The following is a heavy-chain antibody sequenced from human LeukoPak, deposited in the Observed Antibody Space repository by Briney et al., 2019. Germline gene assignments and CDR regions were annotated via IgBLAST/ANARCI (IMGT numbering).Heavy chain of an antibody. CDR3: ARSPLVVITDAFDI. D-gene: IGHD3-22*01. CDR1: GGSISSYY. V-gene: IGHV4-59*08. CDR2: IYYSGST. J-gene: IGHJ3*02. Sequence: SETLSLTCTVSGGSISSYYWSWIRQPPGKGLEWIGYIYYSGSTNYNPSLKSRVTISVDTSKNQFSLKLSSVTAADTAVYYCARSPLVVITDAFDIWGQGTMVTVSS.